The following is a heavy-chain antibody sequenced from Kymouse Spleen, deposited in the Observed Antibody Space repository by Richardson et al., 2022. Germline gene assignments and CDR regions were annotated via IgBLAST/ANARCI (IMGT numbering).Heavy chain of an antibody. J-gene: IGHJ6*02. V-gene: IGHV3-74*01. CDR1: GFTFSSYW. D-gene: IGHD3-10*01. CDR3: ARELLWFGVLLLRYGR. Sequence: EVQLVESGGGLVQPGGSLRLSCAASGFTFSSYWMHWVRQAPGKGLVWVSRINSDGSSTSYADSVKGRFTISRDNAKNTLYLQMNSLRAEDTAVYYCARELLWFGVLLLRYGRLGPRDHGHRLL. CDR2: INSDGSST.